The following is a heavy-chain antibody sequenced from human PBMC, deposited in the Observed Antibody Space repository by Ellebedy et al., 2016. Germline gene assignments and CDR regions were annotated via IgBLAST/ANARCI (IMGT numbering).Heavy chain of an antibody. J-gene: IGHJ4*02. CDR2: IHHSGTTRTT. CDR1: GGSIYYFY. Sequence: SETLSLTCTVSGGSIYYFYWSWFRRPPGKGLEWIGYIHHSGTTRTTRYNPSLDSRVTISLDTSKSQFSLNLISVTAADTAVYYCARLYGGAYWGQGTLVPVSS. D-gene: IGHD2-2*02. V-gene: IGHV4-59*01. CDR3: ARLYGGAY.